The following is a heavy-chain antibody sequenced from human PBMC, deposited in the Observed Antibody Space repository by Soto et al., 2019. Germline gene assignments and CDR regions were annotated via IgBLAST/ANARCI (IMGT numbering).Heavy chain of an antibody. CDR2: INHSGST. CDR3: ARGRETYYDSSGYVY. J-gene: IGHJ4*02. D-gene: IGHD3-22*01. Sequence: SETLSLTCAVYGGSFSGYYWSWIRQPPGKGLEWIGEINHSGSTNYNPSLKSRVTISVDTSKNQFSLKLSSVTAADTAVYYCARGRETYYDSSGYVYWGQGILVTVSS. V-gene: IGHV4-34*01. CDR1: GGSFSGYY.